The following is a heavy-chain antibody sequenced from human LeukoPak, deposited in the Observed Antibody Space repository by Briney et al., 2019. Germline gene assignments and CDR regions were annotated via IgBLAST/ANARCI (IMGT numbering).Heavy chain of an antibody. CDR2: IIPIFGTA. CDR3: ARGSEYYYGSGSYQNWFDP. CDR1: GGTFSSYA. D-gene: IGHD3-10*01. J-gene: IGHJ5*02. Sequence: SVKVSCKASGGTFSSYAISWVRQAPGQGLEWMGGIIPIFGTANYAQKFQGRVTITADESTSTAYMELSSPRSEDTAVYYCARGSEYYYGSGSYQNWFDPWGQGTLVTVSS. V-gene: IGHV1-69*13.